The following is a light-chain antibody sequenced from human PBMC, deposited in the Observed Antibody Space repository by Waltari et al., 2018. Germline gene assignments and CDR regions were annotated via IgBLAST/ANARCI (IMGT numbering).Light chain of an antibody. CDR1: SSNIGAGYD. V-gene: IGLV1-40*01. CDR3: QSYDSSLSGSV. CDR2: GNS. J-gene: IGLJ2*01. Sequence: QSVLTQPPSVSGAPGQRVTISCTGSSSNIGAGYDVHWYQQLPGTAPKLLIYGNSIRPSGVPDRFPGSKSGTSASLAITGLQAEDEADYYCQSYDSSLSGSVFGGGTKLTVL.